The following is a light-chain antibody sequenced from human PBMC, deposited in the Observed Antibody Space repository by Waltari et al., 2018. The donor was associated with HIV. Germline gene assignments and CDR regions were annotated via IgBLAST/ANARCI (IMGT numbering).Light chain of an antibody. Sequence: DIVMTQSPDSLAVSLGERATINCKSSQSVLYSSNNKNYLAWYQQKPGQPPKLLLYWASTRESGVPDRFSGSGSGTDFTLTISSLQAEDVAAYYCQQYYTTPQTFGQGTKVEVK. J-gene: IGKJ1*01. CDR1: QSVLYSSNNKNY. CDR2: WAS. V-gene: IGKV4-1*01. CDR3: QQYYTTPQT.